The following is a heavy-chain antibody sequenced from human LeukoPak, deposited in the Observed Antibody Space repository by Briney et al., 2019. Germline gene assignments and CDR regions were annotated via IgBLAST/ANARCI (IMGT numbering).Heavy chain of an antibody. CDR2: VKPGGNSE. Sequence: GGSLRLSCVGSGFTFGSHWMHWVRQAPGKGLEWVAFVKPGGNSEYYPDSVRGRFTISKDNSKKMLYLQMESLRVEDTAVYYCAKDYNWGWDYWGQGSLVIVSS. CDR3: AKDYNWGWDY. CDR1: GFTFGSHW. D-gene: IGHD7-27*01. J-gene: IGHJ4*02. V-gene: IGHV3-30*02.